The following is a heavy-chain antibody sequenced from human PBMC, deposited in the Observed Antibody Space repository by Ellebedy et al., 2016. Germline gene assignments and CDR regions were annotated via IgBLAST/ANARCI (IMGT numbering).Heavy chain of an antibody. Sequence: ASVKVSCKTSGYTFITYAINWVRQAPGQGLEWMGWISAYNGNTNYAQKLQGRVTMTTDTSTSTAYMELRSLRSDDTAVYYCARGLQYFQHWGQGTLVTVSS. CDR2: ISAYNGNT. CDR3: ARGLQYFQH. V-gene: IGHV1-18*01. J-gene: IGHJ1*01. CDR1: GYTFITYA.